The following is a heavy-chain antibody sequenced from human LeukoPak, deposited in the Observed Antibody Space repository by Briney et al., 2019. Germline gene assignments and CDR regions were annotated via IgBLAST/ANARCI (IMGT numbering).Heavy chain of an antibody. V-gene: IGHV3-33*01. CDR2: IWYDGSNK. CDR3: ARDNIYDSSGYPLDY. CDR1: GFSFSHYG. D-gene: IGHD3-22*01. J-gene: IGHJ4*02. Sequence: PGGSLRLSCAASGFSFSHYGMHWVRQAPGKGLERVALIWYDGSNKYYADSVKGRFTISRDNSKNTLYLQMNSLRAEDTAVYYCARDNIYDSSGYPLDYWGQGTLVTVSS.